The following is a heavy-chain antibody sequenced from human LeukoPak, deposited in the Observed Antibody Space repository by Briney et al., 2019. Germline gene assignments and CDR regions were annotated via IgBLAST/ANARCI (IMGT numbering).Heavy chain of an antibody. D-gene: IGHD1-26*01. V-gene: IGHV3-23*01. Sequence: PGGSLRLSCAASGFTFSSYWMSWVRQAPGRGLEWVSVISNSGYNSEYADSVKGRFTISRDTSGNTLYLQMNSLRPEDTAMYYCARHSGSYFYYYFDFWGQGTLVTVSS. J-gene: IGHJ4*02. CDR2: ISNSGYNS. CDR3: ARHSGSYFYYYFDF. CDR1: GFTFSSYW.